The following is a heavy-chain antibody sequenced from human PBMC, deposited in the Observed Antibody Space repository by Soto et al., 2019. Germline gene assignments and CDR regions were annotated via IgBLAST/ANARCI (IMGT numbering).Heavy chain of an antibody. CDR1: GGTFIISA. D-gene: IGHD3-3*01. CDR2: VIPILGTP. Sequence: VASVKVSCKASGGTFIISAISWVRQAPGQGLEWMGGVIPILGTPNYAQRFQGRVTITADESTSTAYMELSSLRSEDTAVYYCASRGYDFWSGYYSNYYYYGMDVWGQGTTVTVSS. CDR3: ASRGYDFWSGYYSNYYYYGMDV. V-gene: IGHV1-69*13. J-gene: IGHJ6*02.